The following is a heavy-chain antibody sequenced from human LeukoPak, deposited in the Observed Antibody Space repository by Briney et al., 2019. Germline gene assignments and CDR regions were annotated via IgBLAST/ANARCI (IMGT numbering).Heavy chain of an antibody. Sequence: GASVKVSCKASGYTFTSYDINWVRQATGQGLEWMGWMNPNSGNTGYAQKFQGRVTMTRNTSTSTAYMELSSLRSEDTAVYYCARDSRSKIVMVGAASHNWFDPWGSGTLVTVSS. CDR3: ARDSRSKIVMVGAASHNWFDP. V-gene: IGHV1-8*01. CDR1: GYTFTSYD. D-gene: IGHD2-15*01. CDR2: MNPNSGNT. J-gene: IGHJ5*02.